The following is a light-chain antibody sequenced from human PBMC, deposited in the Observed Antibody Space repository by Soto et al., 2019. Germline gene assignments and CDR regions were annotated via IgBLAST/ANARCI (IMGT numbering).Light chain of an antibody. CDR2: DAS. V-gene: IGKV1-5*01. J-gene: IGKJ2*01. Sequence: DIQMTQSPSTLSASVGDRVTIACRASQSIRSWLAWYRQKPGKAPDLLIYDASSLESGVPSRFSGSGSGTEFTLTISSLQPDDFATYYCQHFNSYPYTFGQGTKVDIK. CDR3: QHFNSYPYT. CDR1: QSIRSW.